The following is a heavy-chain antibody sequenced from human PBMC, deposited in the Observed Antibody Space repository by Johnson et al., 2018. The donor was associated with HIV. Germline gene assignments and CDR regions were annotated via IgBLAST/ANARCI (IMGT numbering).Heavy chain of an antibody. J-gene: IGHJ3*02. CDR2: ISWDGGRT. CDR3: AKDLSWKGCCDAFDI. D-gene: IGHD6-13*01. V-gene: IGHV3-43D*03. CDR1: GFTFDDYA. Sequence: VQLVESGGVVVQPGGSLRLSCAASGFTFDDYAMHWVRQAPGKGLAWVSLISWDGGRTYSADSVKGRFTISRDNRKNSLYLQMNTLRSEDTALYYCAKDLSWKGCCDAFDIWGQGTMVTVSS.